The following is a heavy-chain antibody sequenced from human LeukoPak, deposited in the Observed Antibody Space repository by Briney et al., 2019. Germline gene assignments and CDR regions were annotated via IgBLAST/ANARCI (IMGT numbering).Heavy chain of an antibody. J-gene: IGHJ5*02. CDR2: INPSGGST. Sequence: ASVKVSCKASGYTFTSYYMHWVRQAPGQGLEWMGIINPSGGSTSYAQKFQGRVTMTRDMSTSTVYMDLSSLRSEDTAVYYCARDWDPPRKYSSGWYSWFDPWGQGTLVTVSS. V-gene: IGHV1-46*01. CDR1: GYTFTSYY. CDR3: ARDWDPPRKYSSGWYSWFDP. D-gene: IGHD6-19*01.